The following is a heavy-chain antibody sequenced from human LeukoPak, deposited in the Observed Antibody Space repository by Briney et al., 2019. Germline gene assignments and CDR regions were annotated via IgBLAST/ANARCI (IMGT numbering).Heavy chain of an antibody. V-gene: IGHV4-59*01. D-gene: IGHD1-26*01. J-gene: IGHJ5*02. CDR2: IYYSGST. CDR1: GGSISTYY. Sequence: SETLSLTCTVSGGSISTYYWSWIRQPPGKGLEWIGCIYYSGSTDYNPSLESRVTISLDTSKNQFSLKLSSVTAADTAVYYCARVGAESGSYLNWFDPWGQGTLVTVSA. CDR3: ARVGAESGSYLNWFDP.